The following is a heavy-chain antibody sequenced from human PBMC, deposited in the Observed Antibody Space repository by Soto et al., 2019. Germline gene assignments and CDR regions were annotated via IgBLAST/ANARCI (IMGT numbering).Heavy chain of an antibody. CDR1: GGSFSGYY. CDR2: INHSGST. V-gene: IGHV4-34*01. CDR3: ARDPRAIFGGGISGYYYCMDV. Sequence: SETLSLTCAVYGGSFSGYYWSWIRQPPGKGLEWIGEINHSGSTNYSPSLKSRVTISVDTSKNQFSLELSSVTAADTAVYYCARDPRAIFGGGISGYYYCMDVLGQGTTVTVSS. J-gene: IGHJ6*02. D-gene: IGHD3-3*01.